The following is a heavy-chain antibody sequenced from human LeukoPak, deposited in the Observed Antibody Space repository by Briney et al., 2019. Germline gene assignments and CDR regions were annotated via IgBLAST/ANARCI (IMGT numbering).Heavy chain of an antibody. D-gene: IGHD6-19*01. Sequence: GGSLSLSCAASGFSCSTYGMHWVRQAPARGWGWWAMISYDGKSQHYGDSVKGRFTISRDNSKNTVYLQMNSLRPEDSAMYYCAKDLYGGGWYNYFDPWGQGTQVTVSS. CDR2: ISYDGKSQ. CDR3: AKDLYGGGWYNYFDP. V-gene: IGHV3-30*18. CDR1: GFSCSTYG. J-gene: IGHJ5*02.